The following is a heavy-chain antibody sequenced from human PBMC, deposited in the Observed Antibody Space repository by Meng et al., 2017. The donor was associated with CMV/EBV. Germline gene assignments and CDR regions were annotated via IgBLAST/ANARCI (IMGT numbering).Heavy chain of an antibody. CDR3: ARSTGIWFGELFLDY. D-gene: IGHD3-10*01. CDR2: IYPGDSDT. Sequence: GESLKISCKGSGYSFTNYWIGWVRQMPGKGLEWMGIIYPGDSDTRYSPSFQGQVTISADKSISTAYLQWSSLKASDTAMYYCARSTGIWFGELFLDYWGQGTLVTVSS. CDR1: GYSFTNYW. V-gene: IGHV5-51*01. J-gene: IGHJ4*02.